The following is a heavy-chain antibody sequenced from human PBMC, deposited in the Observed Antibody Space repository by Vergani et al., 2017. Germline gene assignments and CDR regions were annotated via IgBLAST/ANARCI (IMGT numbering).Heavy chain of an antibody. CDR1: GFTFSSYS. CDR2: ISSSSSYI. V-gene: IGHV3-21*01. D-gene: IGHD2-2*01. J-gene: IGHJ4*02. Sequence: EVQLVESGGGLVKPGGSLRLSCAASGFTFSSYSMNWVRQAPGTGLEWVSSISSSSSYIYYADSVKGRFTISRDNAKNSLYLQMNSLIAEDTAVYYCARFSQGYQLLFGGQGTLVTVSS. CDR3: ARFSQGYQLLF.